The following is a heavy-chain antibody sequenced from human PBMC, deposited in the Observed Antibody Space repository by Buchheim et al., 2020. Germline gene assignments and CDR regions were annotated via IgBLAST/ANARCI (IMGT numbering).Heavy chain of an antibody. Sequence: EVQLVESGGGLVQPGGSLRLSCAASGFTFSSYWMSWVRQAPGKGLEWVANIKQDGSEKYYVDSVKGRFTISRDNAKNSLYLQMNSLRAEDTAVYYCARDYGSGLYYYYYYGMDVWGRGTT. D-gene: IGHD3-10*01. V-gene: IGHV3-7*01. CDR3: ARDYGSGLYYYYYYGMDV. J-gene: IGHJ6*02. CDR1: GFTFSSYW. CDR2: IKQDGSEK.